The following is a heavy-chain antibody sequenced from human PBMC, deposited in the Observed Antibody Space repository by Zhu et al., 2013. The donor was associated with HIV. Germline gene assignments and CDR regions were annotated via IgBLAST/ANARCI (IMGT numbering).Heavy chain of an antibody. J-gene: IGHJ4*02. CDR1: GGSFNTYA. CDR3: ARDQIAVADSFDY. V-gene: IGHV1-18*01. D-gene: IGHD6-19*01. CDR2: ISAYNGDT. Sequence: QVQLVQSGTEVTMPGSSVRVSCKTSGGSFNTYAFSWVRQAAHGGLEWMGWISAYNGDTNYAQNLQGRVTMTTDTSTSTASMELRSLRSDDTAVYYCARDQIAVADSFDYWGQGTLVTVSS.